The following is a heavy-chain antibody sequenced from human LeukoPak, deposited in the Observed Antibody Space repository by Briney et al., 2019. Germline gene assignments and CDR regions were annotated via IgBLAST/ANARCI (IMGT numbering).Heavy chain of an antibody. D-gene: IGHD3-10*01. V-gene: IGHV1-18*01. Sequence: ASVKVSCKGSGYTFTTYGISWVRQPPGQGLEWMGWISVYKGNTNYAQKFQGRVTMTTDTSTNTTYMELRSLASDDTAVYYCARGPHYYGSGSYYPFDYWGQGTLVTVSS. J-gene: IGHJ4*02. CDR1: GYTFTTYG. CDR2: ISVYKGNT. CDR3: ARGPHYYGSGSYYPFDY.